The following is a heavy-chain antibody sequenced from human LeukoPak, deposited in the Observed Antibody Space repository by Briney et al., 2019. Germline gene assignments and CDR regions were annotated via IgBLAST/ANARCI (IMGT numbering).Heavy chain of an antibody. CDR2: ISGSGGST. D-gene: IGHD5-24*01. CDR3: AKGGDGYNYWYFDY. V-gene: IGHV3-23*01. CDR1: GFTFNNYA. Sequence: GGSLRLSCAGSGFTFNNYAMSWVRQAPGKGLEWVSAISGSGGSTYYADSVKGRFTISRDNSKNTLYLQMNSLRAEDTAVYYCAKGGDGYNYWYFDYWGQGTLVTVSS. J-gene: IGHJ4*02.